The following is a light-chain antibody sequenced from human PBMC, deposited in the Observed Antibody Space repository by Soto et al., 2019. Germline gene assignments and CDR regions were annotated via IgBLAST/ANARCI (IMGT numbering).Light chain of an antibody. Sequence: QSALTQPPSASGSPGQSVTISCTGTRSDVGGYNYVSWYQQHPGKAPKLMIYEVSKRPSGVPDRFSGSKSGNTASLTVSGLQAEDEADYYCSSYAGSNNFVVFGTGTKV. CDR1: RSDVGGYNY. J-gene: IGLJ1*01. V-gene: IGLV2-8*01. CDR3: SSYAGSNNFVV. CDR2: EVS.